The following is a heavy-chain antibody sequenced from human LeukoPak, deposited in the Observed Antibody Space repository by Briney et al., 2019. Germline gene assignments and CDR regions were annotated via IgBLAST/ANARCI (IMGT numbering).Heavy chain of an antibody. CDR2: ISSSGSTI. Sequence: MTGGSLRLSCAASGFTFSDYYMSWIRQAPGKGLEWVSYISSSGSTIYYADSVKVRFTISRDNAKNSPYLQMNSLRAEDTAVYYCAREYYYDSSGYFDYWGQGTLVTVSS. CDR3: AREYYYDSSGYFDY. CDR1: GFTFSDYY. V-gene: IGHV3-11*01. D-gene: IGHD3-22*01. J-gene: IGHJ4*02.